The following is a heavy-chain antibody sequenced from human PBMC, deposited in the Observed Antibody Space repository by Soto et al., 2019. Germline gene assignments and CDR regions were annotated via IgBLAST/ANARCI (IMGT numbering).Heavy chain of an antibody. CDR2: ISYDGRNK. Sequence: QVQLVESGGGVVQPGRSLRLPCAASGFTFSSYAMHWVRQAPGKGLEWVAVISYDGRNKYYADSVKGRFTISRDNSKNTLYVQMNSLRAEDTAVYYCAREIERLLGYWGQGTLVTVSS. J-gene: IGHJ4*02. V-gene: IGHV3-30*04. CDR3: AREIERLLGY. D-gene: IGHD3-3*01. CDR1: GFTFSSYA.